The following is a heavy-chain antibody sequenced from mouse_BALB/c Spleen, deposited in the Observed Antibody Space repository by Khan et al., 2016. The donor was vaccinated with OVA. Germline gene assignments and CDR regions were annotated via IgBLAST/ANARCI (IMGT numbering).Heavy chain of an antibody. V-gene: IGHV1S135*01. CDR2: IVPYNGGT. CDR3: ARGGYGGFAY. J-gene: IGHJ3*01. CDR1: GYAFTSYN. Sequence: IQLVQSGPELVKPGASVKVSCKASGYAFTSYNIYWVKQSHGKSLEWVGYIVPYNGGTSYNQKFKGKATLTVDKSSTTAYMHLNSLTSEDSAVYYGARGGYGGFAYWGQGTLVTVSA. D-gene: IGHD2-14*01.